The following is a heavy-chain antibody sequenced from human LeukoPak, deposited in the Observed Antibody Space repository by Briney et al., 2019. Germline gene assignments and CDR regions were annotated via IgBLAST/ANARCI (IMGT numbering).Heavy chain of an antibody. D-gene: IGHD5-18*01. CDR3: ARGSRGYSYG. CDR1: GGSVSSGSYY. CDR2: IYYSAST. J-gene: IGHJ4*02. Sequence: SETLSLTCTVSGGSVSSGSYYWSWIRQPPGKGLEWIGYIYYSASTNYNPSLRSRVTISVDTSNNQFSLKLSSVTAADTAVYYCARGSRGYSYGWGQGTLVTVSS. V-gene: IGHV4-61*01.